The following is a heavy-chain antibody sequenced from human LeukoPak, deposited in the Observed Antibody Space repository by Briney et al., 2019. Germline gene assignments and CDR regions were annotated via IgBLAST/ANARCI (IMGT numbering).Heavy chain of an antibody. Sequence: PGGSLRLSCAASGFTFSSYAMSWVRQAPGKGLEWVSAISGGGGSTYYADSVKGRFTISRDNSKNTLYLQMNSLRAEDTAVYYCAKGTGKSTLNWFDSWGQGTLVTVSS. CDR3: AKGTGKSTLNWFDS. CDR1: GFTFSSYA. CDR2: ISGGGGST. J-gene: IGHJ5*01. V-gene: IGHV3-23*01. D-gene: IGHD1-1*01.